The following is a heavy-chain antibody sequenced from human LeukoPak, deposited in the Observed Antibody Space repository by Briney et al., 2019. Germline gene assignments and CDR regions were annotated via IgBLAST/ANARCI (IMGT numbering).Heavy chain of an antibody. CDR2: IYYSGST. Sequence: PSEILSLTCTVSGGSISSSSYYWGWIRQPPGKGLEWIGSIYYSGSTYYNPSLKSRVTISVDTSKNQFSLKLSSVTAADTAVYYCARQRDIAAAGYYFDYWGQGTLVTVSS. J-gene: IGHJ4*02. V-gene: IGHV4-39*01. CDR1: GGSISSSSYY. CDR3: ARQRDIAAAGYYFDY. D-gene: IGHD6-13*01.